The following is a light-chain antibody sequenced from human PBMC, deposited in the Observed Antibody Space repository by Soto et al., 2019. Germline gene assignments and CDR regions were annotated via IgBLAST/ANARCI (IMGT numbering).Light chain of an antibody. V-gene: IGKV3-15*01. CDR3: QQYNVWPLT. CDR2: VAS. Sequence: EIVMTQSPVTLSVSPGDRATLSCRASQSVNSNLAWYQHKPGQTPKLLIYVASTRATGIPARFSGSGSGTEFTLTIGSLQSEDFAVYYCQQYNVWPLTFGGGTKVEF. CDR1: QSVNSN. J-gene: IGKJ4*01.